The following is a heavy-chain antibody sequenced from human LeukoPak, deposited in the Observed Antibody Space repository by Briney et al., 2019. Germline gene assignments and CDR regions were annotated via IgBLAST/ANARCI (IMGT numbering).Heavy chain of an antibody. D-gene: IGHD3-22*01. CDR2: INAGNGNT. CDR3: ARGDFYYDSSDP. CDR1: GYTFTNYA. Sequence: GASVKVSCKASGYTFTNYAMYWVRQAPGQRLEWMGWINAGNGNTEYSQKFQGRVTITSDTSANTVYMELSSLRSEDTAVYYCARGDFYYDSSDPWGQGTLVTVSS. J-gene: IGHJ5*02. V-gene: IGHV1-3*01.